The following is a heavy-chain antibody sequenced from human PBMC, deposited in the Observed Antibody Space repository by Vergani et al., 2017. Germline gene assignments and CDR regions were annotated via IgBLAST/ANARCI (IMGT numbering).Heavy chain of an antibody. J-gene: IGHJ3*02. CDR3: ATELDPDAFDI. CDR2: INPNSGGT. CDR1: GYTFTAYY. D-gene: IGHD1-26*01. V-gene: IGHV1-2*04. Sequence: QVQLVQSGAEVKKPGASVKVSCRASGYTFTAYYIHWVRQAPGQGLEWMGWINPNSGGTNYAQKFQGLVTMTRDTSISTAYMQLSRLKSGDTAVYYCATELDPDAFDIWGQGTIVTVSS.